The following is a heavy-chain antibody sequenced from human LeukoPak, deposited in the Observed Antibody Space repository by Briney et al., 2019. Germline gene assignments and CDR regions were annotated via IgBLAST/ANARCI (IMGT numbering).Heavy chain of an antibody. D-gene: IGHD6-13*01. CDR2: IYYSGST. CDR3: ARASSSSWLPVFDY. Sequence: KPSETLSLTCTVSGGSISSYYWSWVRQPPGKGLEWIGYIYYSGSTNYNPSLKSRVTISVDTSKNQFSLKLSSVTAADTAVYYCARASSSSWLPVFDYWGQGTLVTVSS. J-gene: IGHJ4*02. CDR1: GGSISSYY. V-gene: IGHV4-59*01.